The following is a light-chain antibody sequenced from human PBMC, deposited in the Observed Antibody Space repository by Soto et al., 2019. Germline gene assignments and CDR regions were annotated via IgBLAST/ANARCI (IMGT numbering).Light chain of an antibody. J-gene: IGLJ1*01. CDR2: DVS. Sequence: QSALTQPASVSGSPGQSIAISCTGTSSDVDAYNFVSWYQHHPGKAPKLMIFDVSNRPSGVSNRFSGSKSGNTASLTISGLQAEDEAEYYCTSYTTSSTYVFGTGTKLTVL. CDR3: TSYTTSSTYV. V-gene: IGLV2-14*03. CDR1: SSDVDAYNF.